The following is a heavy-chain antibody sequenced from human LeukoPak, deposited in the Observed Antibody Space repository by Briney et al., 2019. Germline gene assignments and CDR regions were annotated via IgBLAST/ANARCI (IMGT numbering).Heavy chain of an antibody. CDR2: INPNSGGT. CDR1: GYTFTGYY. V-gene: IGHV1-2*02. CDR3: ARDHPGYSGYDHDY. Sequence: EASVKVSCKASGYTFTGYYMHWVRQAPGQGLEWMGWINPNSGGTNYAQKFQGRVTMTRDTSISTAYMELSRLRSDDTAVYYCARDHPGYSGYDHDYWGQGTLVTVS. D-gene: IGHD5-12*01. J-gene: IGHJ4*02.